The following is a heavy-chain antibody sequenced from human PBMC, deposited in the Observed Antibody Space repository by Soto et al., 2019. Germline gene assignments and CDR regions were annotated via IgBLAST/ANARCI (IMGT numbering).Heavy chain of an antibody. CDR2: ISYEGSNK. CDR1: GFTFSSYG. CDR3: AKVDCTNGVCYTFHYYYYAMDV. J-gene: IGHJ6*02. D-gene: IGHD2-8*01. V-gene: IGHV3-30*18. Sequence: GGSLRLSCAASGFTFSSYGMHWVRQAPGKGLERVAVISYEGSNKYYADSVKGRFTISRDNSENTLYLQMNSLRAEDTAVYYCAKVDCTNGVCYTFHYYYYAMDVWGQGTTVTVSS.